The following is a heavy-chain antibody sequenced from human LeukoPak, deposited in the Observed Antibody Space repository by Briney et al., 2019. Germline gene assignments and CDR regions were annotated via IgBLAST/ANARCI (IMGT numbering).Heavy chain of an antibody. J-gene: IGHJ3*01. V-gene: IGHV3-23*01. D-gene: IGHD3-22*01. Sequence: GGSLRLSCAASGFTFTNYAMTWVRQAPGKGLEWVSVIGASGAETYYSYSVKGRFTVSRDNSQNTLFLHMSSLRAEDTAVYFCARRPRDTSGYYLGAFHDWGQGTTVTVSS. CDR2: IGASGAET. CDR1: GFTFTNYA. CDR3: ARRPRDTSGYYLGAFHD.